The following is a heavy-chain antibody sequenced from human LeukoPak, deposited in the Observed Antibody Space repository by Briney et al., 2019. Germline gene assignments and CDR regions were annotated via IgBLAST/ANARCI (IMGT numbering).Heavy chain of an antibody. D-gene: IGHD3-22*01. CDR1: GYSISSGYY. V-gene: IGHV4-38-2*02. J-gene: IGHJ1*01. Sequence: PSDTLSLTCTVSGYSISSGYYWGWIRHTPGKGLEWIGIIYHRGSTYYNPSLKSRVTISVDTSKNQFSVKLSSVTAADTAVYYCAREGDTSGHYYFEYCQHWGQGTQVTVSS. CDR3: AREGDTSGHYYFEYCQH. CDR2: IYHRGST.